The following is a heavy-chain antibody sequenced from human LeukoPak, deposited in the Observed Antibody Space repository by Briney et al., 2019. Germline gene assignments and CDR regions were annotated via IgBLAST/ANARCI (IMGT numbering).Heavy chain of an antibody. Sequence: GGSLRLSCAASGFTFSSYAMRWVRQAPGKGLEWVSAISCSGGSTYYADSVKGRFTLSRDNSKNTVFLQMNSLRAEDTAVYYCAKSIGDVVVVAADYWGQGTLVTVSS. V-gene: IGHV3-23*01. CDR3: AKSIGDVVVVAADY. CDR2: ISCSGGST. CDR1: GFTFSSYA. D-gene: IGHD2-15*01. J-gene: IGHJ4*02.